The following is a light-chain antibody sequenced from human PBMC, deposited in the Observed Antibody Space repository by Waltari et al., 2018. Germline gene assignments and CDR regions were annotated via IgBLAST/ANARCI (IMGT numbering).Light chain of an antibody. CDR3: QQYYSHPRT. J-gene: IGKJ1*01. CDR1: QGISSY. V-gene: IGKV1-8*01. CDR2: AAS. Sequence: AIRMTQSPSSLSASTGDRVTITCRASQGISSYLAWYQQKPGKAPKLLIYAASTLQSGVPSRFSGSVSGTDFTLTISCLQSEDFATYYCQQYYSHPRTFGQGTKVEIK.